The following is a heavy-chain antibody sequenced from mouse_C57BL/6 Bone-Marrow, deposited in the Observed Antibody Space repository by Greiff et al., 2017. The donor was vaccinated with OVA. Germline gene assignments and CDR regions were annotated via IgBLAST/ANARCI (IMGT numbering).Heavy chain of an antibody. V-gene: IGHV1-80*01. Sequence: QVQLQQSGAELVKPGASVKISCKASGYAFSSYWMNWVKQRPGKGLEWIGQIYPGDGDTNYNGKFKGKATLTADKSSSTAYMQLSSLTSEDSAVYFCARGIYYDYDGVAYWGQGTLVTVSA. D-gene: IGHD2-4*01. CDR1: GYAFSSYW. J-gene: IGHJ3*01. CDR3: ARGIYYDYDGVAY. CDR2: IYPGDGDT.